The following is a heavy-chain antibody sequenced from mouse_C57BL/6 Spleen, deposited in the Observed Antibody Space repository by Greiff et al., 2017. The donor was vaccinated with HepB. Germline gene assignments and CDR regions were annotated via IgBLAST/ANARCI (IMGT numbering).Heavy chain of an antibody. CDR3: AREGLRSYFDY. Sequence: VQLQQSGPELVKPGASVKISCKASGYAFSSSWMNWVKQRPGKGLEWIGRIYPGDGDTNYNGKFKGKATLTADKSSSTAYMQLSSLTSEDSAVYFCAREGLRSYFDYWGQGTTLTVSS. J-gene: IGHJ2*01. D-gene: IGHD2-4*01. CDR1: GYAFSSSW. CDR2: IYPGDGDT. V-gene: IGHV1-82*01.